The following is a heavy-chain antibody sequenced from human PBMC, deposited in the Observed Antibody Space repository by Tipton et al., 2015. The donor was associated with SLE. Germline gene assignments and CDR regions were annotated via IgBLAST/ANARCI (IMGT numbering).Heavy chain of an antibody. Sequence: TLSLTCTVSGGSTSTHYWTWIRQTPGKGLEWIGYIYYTGNTNYNPSLRGRVTISLDTPKNQFSLKLSSVTAADTAIYYCVRPWSDSSGSYFNVWGQGTLVTVSS. CDR1: GGSTSTHY. J-gene: IGHJ4*02. V-gene: IGHV4-59*11. CDR2: IYYTGNT. CDR3: VRPWSDSSGSYFNV. D-gene: IGHD3-22*01.